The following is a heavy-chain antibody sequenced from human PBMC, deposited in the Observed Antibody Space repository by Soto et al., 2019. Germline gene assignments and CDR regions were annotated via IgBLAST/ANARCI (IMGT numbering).Heavy chain of an antibody. D-gene: IGHD3-3*01. V-gene: IGHV4-59*01. CDR1: GGSISSYY. CDR3: ARAEAQYYDFWSGHAFDI. CDR2: IYYSGST. Sequence: SETLSLTCTVSGGSISSYYWSWIRQPPGKGLEWIGYIYYSGSTNYNPSLKSRVTISVDTSKNQFSLKLSSVTAADTAVYYCARAEAQYYDFWSGHAFDIWGQGTMVTVSS. J-gene: IGHJ3*02.